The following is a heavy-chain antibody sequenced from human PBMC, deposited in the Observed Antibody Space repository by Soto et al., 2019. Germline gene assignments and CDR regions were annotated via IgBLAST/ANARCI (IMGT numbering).Heavy chain of an antibody. J-gene: IGHJ6*02. D-gene: IGHD2-15*01. V-gene: IGHV1-69*13. CDR3: ARGHRSAVAATNYYYYGMDA. Sequence: SVKVSCKASGYTFTSYYMHWVRQAPGQGLEWMGGIIPIFGTANYAQKFQGRVTITADESTSTAYMELSSLRSEDTAVYYCARGHRSAVAATNYYYYGMDAWGQGTTVTVSS. CDR1: GYTFTSYY. CDR2: IIPIFGTA.